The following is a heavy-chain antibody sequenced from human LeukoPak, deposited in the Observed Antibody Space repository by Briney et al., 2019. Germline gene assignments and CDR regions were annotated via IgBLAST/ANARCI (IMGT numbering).Heavy chain of an antibody. D-gene: IGHD3-10*01. Sequence: SETLSLTCTVSGYSISSGYYWGWIRQPPGKGLEWIGSIYHSGSTHYNPSLKSRVTISVDTSKNQFSLKLSSVTAADTAVYYCASIASYGSGSFPFDYWGKGTLVTVSS. J-gene: IGHJ4*02. CDR1: GYSISSGYY. CDR2: IYHSGST. V-gene: IGHV4-38-2*02. CDR3: ASIASYGSGSFPFDY.